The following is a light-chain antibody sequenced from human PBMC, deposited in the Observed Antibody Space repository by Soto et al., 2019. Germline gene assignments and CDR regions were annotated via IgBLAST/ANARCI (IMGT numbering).Light chain of an antibody. CDR1: SSDDGGYNY. Sequence: QSALTQPHSASGSPGPSVTISCNGTSSDDGGYNYVSWYQQHPGKAPKLMIYEVSKRPSGVPDRFSGSKSGNTASLTVSGLQAEDEADYYCSSYAGSNNSPYVFGTGTKVTVL. J-gene: IGLJ1*01. CDR2: EVS. CDR3: SSYAGSNNSPYV. V-gene: IGLV2-8*01.